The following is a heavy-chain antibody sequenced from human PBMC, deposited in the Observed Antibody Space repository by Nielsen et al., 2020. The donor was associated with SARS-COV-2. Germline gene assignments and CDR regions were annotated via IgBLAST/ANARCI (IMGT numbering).Heavy chain of an antibody. CDR2: ISSDGSEK. J-gene: IGHJ6*02. V-gene: IGHV3-30*03. D-gene: IGHD6-19*01. Sequence: GESLKISCAAAGFTFRNYGMHWVRQTPGKGLEWVAVISSDGSEKYYADSVEGRFTISIDNSNNTQYLHMNSLRVEDTAVYYCVTGGQWLVRHPYGMEVWGQGTTVTVSS. CDR1: GFTFRNYG. CDR3: VTGGQWLVRHPYGMEV.